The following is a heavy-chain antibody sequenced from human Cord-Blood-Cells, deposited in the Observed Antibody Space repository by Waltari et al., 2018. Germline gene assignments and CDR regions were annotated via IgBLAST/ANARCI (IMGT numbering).Heavy chain of an antibody. Sequence: QVQLQESGPGLVKPSETLSLTCAVSGYSISSGYYWGWIRQPPGKGLEWIGSIYHSGTTSYNQSPKSRVTISVDTSKNQFSLKLSSVTAADTAVYYCARVAPYYYDSSGYYFDYWGQGTLVTVSS. V-gene: IGHV4-38-2*01. CDR1: GYSISSGYY. D-gene: IGHD3-22*01. CDR2: IYHSGTT. CDR3: ARVAPYYYDSSGYYFDY. J-gene: IGHJ4*02.